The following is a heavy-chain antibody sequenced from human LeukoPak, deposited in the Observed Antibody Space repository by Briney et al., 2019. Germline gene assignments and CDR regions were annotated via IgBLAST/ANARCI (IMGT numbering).Heavy chain of an antibody. J-gene: IGHJ4*02. V-gene: IGHV3-49*03. Sequence: GGSLRLSCTASGFTFGDYLMSWFRQAPGKGLQWIGFISGGTTEYAASVKGRFTISRDDSTSIAYLQMNSLTTEDTAVYYCSRGSGWLSVYWGQGTLVTVSS. CDR1: GFTFGDYL. D-gene: IGHD6-19*01. CDR2: ISGGTT. CDR3: SRGSGWLSVY.